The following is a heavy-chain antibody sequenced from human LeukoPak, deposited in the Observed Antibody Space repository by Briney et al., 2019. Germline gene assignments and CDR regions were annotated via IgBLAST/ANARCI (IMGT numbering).Heavy chain of an antibody. CDR1: GFTFSIYG. Sequence: GSLRLSCAASGFTFSIYGMNWVRQAPGKGLGGVAYISSSGSTIYYADSVKGRFTISRDNAKNSMDLEMTSLRDEDKAVYYCARRMSSGSNPFDYWGQGTLVTVSS. V-gene: IGHV3-48*02. J-gene: IGHJ4*02. CDR2: ISSSGSTI. CDR3: ARRMSSGSNPFDY. D-gene: IGHD1-26*01.